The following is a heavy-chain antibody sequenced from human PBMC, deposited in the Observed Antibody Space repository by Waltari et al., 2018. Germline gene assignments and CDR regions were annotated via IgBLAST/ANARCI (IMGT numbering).Heavy chain of an antibody. D-gene: IGHD6-13*01. CDR2: IIPIFGTA. CDR3: AREGSSWYGDAFDI. CDR1: GRTFSSYA. Sequence: QVQLVQSGAEVKTPGSSVKVSCKASGRTFSSYAISWVRQAPGQGLEWMGGIIPIFGTANYAQKFQGRVTITTDESTSTAYMELSSLRSEDTAVYYCAREGSSWYGDAFDIWGQGTMVTVSS. J-gene: IGHJ3*02. V-gene: IGHV1-69*05.